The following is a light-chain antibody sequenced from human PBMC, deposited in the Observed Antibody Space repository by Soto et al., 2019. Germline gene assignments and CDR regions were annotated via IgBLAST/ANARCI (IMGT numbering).Light chain of an antibody. V-gene: IGKV1-39*01. Sequence: DIQLTQSPSFLSASVGGRVTITCRASQAISSHLAWYQQKPGKAPNLLIYGASTLQSGVPSRFTGSGSGTDFTLTISSLQPEDFATYFCQQSSSGPFTFGQGTKLEI. J-gene: IGKJ2*01. CDR1: QAISSH. CDR2: GAS. CDR3: QQSSSGPFT.